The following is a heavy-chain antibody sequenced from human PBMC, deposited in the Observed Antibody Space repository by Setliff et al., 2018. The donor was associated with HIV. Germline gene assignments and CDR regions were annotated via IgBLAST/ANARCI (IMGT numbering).Heavy chain of an antibody. CDR3: AKGGGLSFRYHDWFVKI. CDR1: GDKYNNYW. CDR2: IYPSDSDT. J-gene: IGHJ3*01. Sequence: GESLTVSCKASGDKYNNYWLGWVRQMPGEGLEWIGVIYPSDSDTRYSPSFKGQVHISADKSINTAYLQWSGLRASDTAIYYCAKGGGLSFRYHDWFVKIWGQGTLFTVSS. D-gene: IGHD3-9*01. V-gene: IGHV5-51*01.